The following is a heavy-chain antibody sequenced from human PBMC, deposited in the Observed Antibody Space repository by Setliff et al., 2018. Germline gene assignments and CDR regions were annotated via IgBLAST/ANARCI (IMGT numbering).Heavy chain of an antibody. J-gene: IGHJ4*02. CDR1: GYTFSNYG. CDR2: ISGYDGNT. Sequence: ASVKVSCKTSGYTFSNYGVSGVRQAPGQGLEWMGWISGYDGNTKYAQNLHGRVTRTTDTSTSKVYMELNSLTSDDTAVYSCARAGLAAAGRKGVFDHWGQGTRVTAPQ. CDR3: ARAGLAAAGRKGVFDH. D-gene: IGHD6-25*01. V-gene: IGHV1-18*01.